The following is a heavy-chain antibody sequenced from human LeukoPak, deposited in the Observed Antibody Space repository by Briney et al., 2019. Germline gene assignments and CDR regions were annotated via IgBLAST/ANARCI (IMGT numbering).Heavy chain of an antibody. D-gene: IGHD2-2*02. CDR3: AREPGIVVVPAAIEDY. CDR1: GYTFTGYY. V-gene: IGHV1-2*02. Sequence: ASVKVSCRASGYTFTGYYMHWVRQAPGQGLEWMGWINPNSGGTNYAQKFQGRVTMTRDTSISTAYMELSRLRSDDTAVYYCAREPGIVVVPAAIEDYWGQGTLVTVSS. CDR2: INPNSGGT. J-gene: IGHJ4*02.